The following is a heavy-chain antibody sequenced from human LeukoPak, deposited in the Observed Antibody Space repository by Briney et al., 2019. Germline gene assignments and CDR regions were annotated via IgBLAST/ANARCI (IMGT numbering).Heavy chain of an antibody. Sequence: PGGSLRLSCAASGFTFSNFGFSWVRQSPEKGLEWVSSISVNGRDTYYADSVKGRFTISRDNAKNSLYLQMNSLRAEDTAVYYCATLPDYYDSSGQPDYWGQGTLVTVSS. J-gene: IGHJ4*02. CDR3: ATLPDYYDSSGQPDY. D-gene: IGHD3-22*01. V-gene: IGHV3-21*01. CDR2: ISVNGRDT. CDR1: GFTFSNFG.